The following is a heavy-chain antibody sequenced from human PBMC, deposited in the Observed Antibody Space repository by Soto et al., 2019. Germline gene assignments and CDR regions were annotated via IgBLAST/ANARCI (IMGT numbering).Heavy chain of an antibody. CDR1: GFTFSSYG. CDR3: ARDTPDTYSGSYSLYYYYGMDV. D-gene: IGHD1-26*01. Sequence: GGSLRLSCAASGFTFSSYGMHWVRQAPGKGLEWVAVIWYDGSNKYYADSVKGRFTISRDNSKNTLYLQMNSLRAEDTAVYYCARDTPDTYSGSYSLYYYYGMDVWGQGTKVTVSS. V-gene: IGHV3-33*01. CDR2: IWYDGSNK. J-gene: IGHJ6*02.